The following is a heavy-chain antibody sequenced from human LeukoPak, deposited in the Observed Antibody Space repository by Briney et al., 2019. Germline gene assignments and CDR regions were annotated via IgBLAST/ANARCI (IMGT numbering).Heavy chain of an antibody. CDR2: IKSKNDGETT. CDR1: GFTFLNAW. Sequence: GGSLRLSCAASGFTFLNAWMSWVRQAPGKGPEWVGRIKSKNDGETTDYAAPVKGRFNISKDDSKTTVYLEMNSLKTEDTAVYYCTGGYCSGGTCYSANYWGQGTLVTVSS. CDR3: TGGYCSGGTCYSANY. J-gene: IGHJ4*02. D-gene: IGHD2-15*01. V-gene: IGHV3-15*01.